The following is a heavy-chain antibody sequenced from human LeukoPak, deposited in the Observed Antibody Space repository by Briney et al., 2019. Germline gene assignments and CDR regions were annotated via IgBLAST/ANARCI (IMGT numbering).Heavy chain of an antibody. J-gene: IGHJ6*02. D-gene: IGHD1/OR15-1a*01. V-gene: IGHV3-11*01. CDR2: ISSSGSTI. CDR3: GRIAINANNGMDV. Sequence: PGGSLRLSCAASGFTFSDYYMSWIRQAPGKGLEWVSYISSSGSTIYYAGSVKGRFTISRDNAKNSLYLQMNSLRTEDTAVYYCGRIAINANNGMDVWGQGTTVTVSS. CDR1: GFTFSDYY.